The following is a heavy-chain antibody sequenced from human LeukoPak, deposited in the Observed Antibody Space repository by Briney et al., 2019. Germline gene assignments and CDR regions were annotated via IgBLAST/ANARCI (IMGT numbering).Heavy chain of an antibody. CDR1: GYTFTGYY. D-gene: IGHD6-6*01. J-gene: IGHJ3*02. V-gene: IGHV1-2*02. CDR2: INPNSGGT. CDR3: ARDRVIITARFTLDAFDI. Sequence: GASVKVSCKASGYTFTGYYMHWVRQAPGQGLEWMGWINPNSGGTNYAQKFQGRVTMTRDTSISTAYMELSRLRSDDTAVYYCARDRVIITARFTLDAFDIWGQGTMVSVSS.